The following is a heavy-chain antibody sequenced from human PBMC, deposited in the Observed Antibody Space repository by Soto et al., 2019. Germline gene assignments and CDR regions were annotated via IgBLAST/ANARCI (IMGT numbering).Heavy chain of an antibody. D-gene: IGHD6-19*01. Sequence: SETLSLTCTVSGGSISSSSSYWGWIRQPPGKGLEWVGRINYLGNTNYNPSLKSRVTISVDTSKNQFSLKLSSVTAADTAVYYCARGYTAVAGTYYFDYWGQGTLVTVSS. J-gene: IGHJ4*02. CDR1: GGSISSSSSY. CDR2: INYLGNT. CDR3: ARGYTAVAGTYYFDY. V-gene: IGHV4-39*07.